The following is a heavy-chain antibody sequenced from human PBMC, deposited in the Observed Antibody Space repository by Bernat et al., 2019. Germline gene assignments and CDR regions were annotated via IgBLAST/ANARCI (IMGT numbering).Heavy chain of an antibody. V-gene: IGHV1-3*01. J-gene: IGHJ3*02. Sequence: QVQLVQSGAEVKKPGASVKVSCKASGYTFTSYAMHWVRQSPGQRLEWMGWINAGNGNTKYSQKFQDRVTITSDTSASTAYMEMSSLRSEDTAVYYCARGDSSGHDAFDIWGQGTMVTVSS. D-gene: IGHD3-22*01. CDR2: INAGNGNT. CDR3: ARGDSSGHDAFDI. CDR1: GYTFTSYA.